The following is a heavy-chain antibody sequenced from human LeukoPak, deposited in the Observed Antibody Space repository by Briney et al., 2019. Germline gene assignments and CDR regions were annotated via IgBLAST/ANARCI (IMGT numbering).Heavy chain of an antibody. J-gene: IGHJ4*02. V-gene: IGHV4-34*01. Sequence: SKTLSLTCAVYGGSFSGYYWSWIRQPPGKGLEWIGEINHSGSTNYNPSLKSRVTISVDTSKNQFSLKLSSVTAADTAVYYCARAASGWLDYWGQGTLVTVSS. CDR3: ARAASGWLDY. CDR1: GGSFSGYY. CDR2: INHSGST. D-gene: IGHD6-19*01.